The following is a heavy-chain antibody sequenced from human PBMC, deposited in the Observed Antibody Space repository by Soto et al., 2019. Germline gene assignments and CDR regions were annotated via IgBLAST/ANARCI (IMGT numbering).Heavy chain of an antibody. J-gene: IGHJ5*02. CDR2: MNPHSGHT. V-gene: IGHV1-8*01. CDR3: ASDMSTT. CDR1: GYTFTSHD. Sequence: QVQLVQSGAEEKKPGASVKVSCKASGYTFTSHDINWMRQATGQGLEWMGWMNPHSGHTNYAQKFQGRVTMTRDTSISTAYMELTSLRSEDTAVYYCASDMSTTWGQGTLVTVSS. D-gene: IGHD2-2*01.